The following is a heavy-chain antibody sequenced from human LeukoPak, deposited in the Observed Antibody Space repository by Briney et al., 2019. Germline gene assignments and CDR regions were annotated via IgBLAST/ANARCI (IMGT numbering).Heavy chain of an antibody. CDR3: ARRVGGDNWFDP. V-gene: IGHV3-21*01. D-gene: IGHD3-10*01. J-gene: IGHJ5*02. CDR1: GFTFSSYS. Sequence: GGSLRLSCAASGFTFSSYSMNWVRQAPGKGLEWVSSISSSSSYIYYADSVKGRFTISRDNAKNSLYLQMNSLRAEDTAVYYCARRVGGDNWFDPWGHGTLVTVSS. CDR2: ISSSSSYI.